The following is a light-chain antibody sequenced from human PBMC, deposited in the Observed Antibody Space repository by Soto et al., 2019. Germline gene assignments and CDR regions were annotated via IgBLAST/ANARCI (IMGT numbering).Light chain of an antibody. CDR3: QSYDSSLSGYV. CDR2: DNN. CDR1: SSNIGTYSD. V-gene: IGLV1-40*01. J-gene: IGLJ1*01. Sequence: QSVLTQPPSVSGAPGQRVTISCTGSSSNIGTYSDVHWYQKLPGTAPRLLIYDNNNRPSGVPDRFSGSKSGTSASLAITGLQAEDEADYYCQSYDSSLSGYVFGTGTKLTVL.